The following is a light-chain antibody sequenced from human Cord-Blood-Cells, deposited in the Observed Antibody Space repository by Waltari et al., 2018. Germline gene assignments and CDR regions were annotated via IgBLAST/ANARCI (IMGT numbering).Light chain of an antibody. CDR1: SLRSSY. V-gene: IGLV3-19*01. Sequence: SSELTQDPAVSVALGQTVRITCQGDSLRSSYASWYQQKPGHAPVLVIYGKNNRPTGIPDRFSGSSSGNTASLTITGAQAEDEADYYCNSRDSSGNHYVFGTGTKVTVL. CDR2: GKN. CDR3: NSRDSSGNHYV. J-gene: IGLJ1*01.